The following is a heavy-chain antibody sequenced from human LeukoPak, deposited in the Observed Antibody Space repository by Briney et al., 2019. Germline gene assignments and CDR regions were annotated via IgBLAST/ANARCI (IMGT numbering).Heavy chain of an antibody. V-gene: IGHV4-61*02. D-gene: IGHD6-13*01. Sequence: SETLSLTCTVSGGSISSGSYYWSWIRQPAGKGLEWIGRIYTSGSTNYNPSLKSRVTISVDTSKNQFSLKLSSVTAADTAVYYCARASLAAGKVDYWGQGTLVTVSS. CDR1: GGSISSGSYY. CDR2: IYTSGST. J-gene: IGHJ4*02. CDR3: ARASLAAGKVDY.